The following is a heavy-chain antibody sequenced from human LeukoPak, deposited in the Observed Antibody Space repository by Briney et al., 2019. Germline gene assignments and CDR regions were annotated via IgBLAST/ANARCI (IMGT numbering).Heavy chain of an antibody. D-gene: IGHD3-22*01. CDR3: ARTSYYDSSGLDY. CDR1: GGSISSGGYY. J-gene: IGHJ4*02. V-gene: IGHV4-31*03. CDR2: IYYSGST. Sequence: SQTLSLTCTVSGGSISSGGYYWSWIRQHPGKGLEWIGYIYYSGSTYYNPSLKSRVTISVDTSKNQFPLKLSSVTAADTAVYYCARTSYYDSSGLDYWGQGTLVTVFS.